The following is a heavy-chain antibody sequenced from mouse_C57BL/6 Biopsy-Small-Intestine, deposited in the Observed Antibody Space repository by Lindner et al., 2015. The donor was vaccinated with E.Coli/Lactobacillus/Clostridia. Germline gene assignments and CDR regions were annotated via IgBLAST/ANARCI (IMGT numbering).Heavy chain of an antibody. J-gene: IGHJ2*01. CDR2: IYPGGGNS. D-gene: IGHD3-3*01. Sequence: VQLQESGAELVRPGTSVKMSCKAAGNTFTNYWIGWVKQRPGHGLEWIGDIYPGGGNSNYNEKFKGKATLIAGTSSSTAYMQLSSLTSEDSAIYYCARLVLGWGFDYWGQGTTLTVSS. CDR1: GNTFTNYW. V-gene: IGHV1-63*02. CDR3: ARLVLGWGFDY.